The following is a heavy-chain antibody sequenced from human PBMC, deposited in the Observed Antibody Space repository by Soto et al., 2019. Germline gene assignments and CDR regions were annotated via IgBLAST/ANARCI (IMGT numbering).Heavy chain of an antibody. V-gene: IGHV4-4*02. Sequence: SETLSLTCAVSGGAFTSNNWWTLVRQPPGQGLEWIGEIYRTGSTNYNPSLKSRVTISLDKSENQFSLKVTSLTAADTAVYYCASRDPGTSVDYWGQGTLVTVSS. CDR3: ASRDPGTSVDY. D-gene: IGHD1-7*01. CDR2: IYRTGST. J-gene: IGHJ4*02. CDR1: GGAFTSNNW.